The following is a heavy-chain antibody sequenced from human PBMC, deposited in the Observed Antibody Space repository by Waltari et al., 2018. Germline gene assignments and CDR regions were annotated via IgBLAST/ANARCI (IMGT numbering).Heavy chain of an antibody. CDR2: IYHSGST. J-gene: IGHJ4*02. Sequence: QVQLQESGPGLVKPSETLSLTCAVSGYSISSGYYWGWIRQPPGKGLEWIGSIYHSGSTSYNPPLKSRVTISVDTSKNQFSLKLSSVTAADTAVYYCARHSSSGWDIRGPFDYWGQGTLVTVSS. CDR1: GYSISSGYY. V-gene: IGHV4-38-2*01. CDR3: ARHSSSGWDIRGPFDY. D-gene: IGHD6-19*01.